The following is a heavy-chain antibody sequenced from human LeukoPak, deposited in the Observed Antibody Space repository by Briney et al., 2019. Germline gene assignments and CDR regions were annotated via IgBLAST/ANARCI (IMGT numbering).Heavy chain of an antibody. V-gene: IGHV1-2*06. J-gene: IGHJ4*02. CDR1: GYTFTGYY. D-gene: IGHD6-19*01. CDR3: ARSSSGWSLYYFDY. CDR2: INPNSGGT. Sequence: AASVKVSCKASGYTFTGYYMHWVRQAPGQGLEWMGRINPNSGGTNYAQKFQGRVTMTRDTSISTAYMELNRLRSDDTAVYYCARSSSGWSLYYFDYWGQGTLVTVSS.